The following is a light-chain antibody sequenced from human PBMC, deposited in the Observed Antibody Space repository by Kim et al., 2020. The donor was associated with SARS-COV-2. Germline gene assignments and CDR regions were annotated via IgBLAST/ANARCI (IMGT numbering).Light chain of an antibody. Sequence: GQSITISCIGGRRDIGNYNYVSWYLQHPGKAPKLVIYDVSNRPSGVSNRFSGSKSANTASLTISGLQAEDEALYFCSSFTDSGAVLFGGGTQLTVL. CDR2: DVS. CDR3: SSFTDSGAVL. J-gene: IGLJ2*01. V-gene: IGLV2-14*03. CDR1: RRDIGNYNY.